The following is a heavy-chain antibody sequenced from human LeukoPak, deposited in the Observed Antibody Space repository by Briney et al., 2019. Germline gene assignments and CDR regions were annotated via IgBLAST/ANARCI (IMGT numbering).Heavy chain of an antibody. CDR3: ARSIVGATSLPYYFDS. CDR2: IYSGGST. J-gene: IGHJ4*02. D-gene: IGHD1-26*01. CDR1: GFTVSNNY. V-gene: IGHV3-53*01. Sequence: PGGSLRLSCAASGFTVSNNYMSWVRQAPGKGLEWVSVIYSGGSTYYADSVKGRFTISRDNSKNTLYLQMNSLRAEDTAVYYCARSIVGATSLPYYFDSWGQGTQVAVSS.